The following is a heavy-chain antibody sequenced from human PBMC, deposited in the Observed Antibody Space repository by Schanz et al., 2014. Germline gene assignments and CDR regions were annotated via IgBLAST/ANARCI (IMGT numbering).Heavy chain of an antibody. CDR2: ISFDGSNK. J-gene: IGHJ6*02. Sequence: VQLVESGGGLVQPGESLRLSCAASGFTFSSYGIHWVRQAPGKGLEWVAVISFDGSNKYFADSVKGRFTISRDNSKNTLYLQMNSLRAEDTALYYCAKARGSYYPPFYYYGMDVWGQGTTVTVSS. CDR1: GFTFSSYG. V-gene: IGHV3-30*18. CDR3: AKARGSYYPPFYYYGMDV. D-gene: IGHD1-26*01.